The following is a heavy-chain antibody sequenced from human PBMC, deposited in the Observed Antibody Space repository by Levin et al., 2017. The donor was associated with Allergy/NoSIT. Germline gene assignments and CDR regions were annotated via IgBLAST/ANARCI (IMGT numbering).Heavy chain of an antibody. CDR1: GYSFTSYW. Sequence: GESLKISCKGSGYSFTSYWIGWVRQMPGKGLEWMGIIYPGDSDTRYSPSFQGQVTISADKSISTAYLQWSSLKASDTAMYYCASYTRRYCSGGSCGAFDIWGQGTMVTVSS. CDR2: IYPGDSDT. D-gene: IGHD2-15*01. V-gene: IGHV5-51*01. J-gene: IGHJ3*02. CDR3: ASYTRRYCSGGSCGAFDI.